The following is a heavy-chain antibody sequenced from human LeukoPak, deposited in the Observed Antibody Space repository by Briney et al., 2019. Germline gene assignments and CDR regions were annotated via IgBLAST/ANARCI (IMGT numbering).Heavy chain of an antibody. CDR2: IYHSGST. V-gene: IGHV4-30-2*01. CDR1: GGSISSGGYS. D-gene: IGHD6-19*01. J-gene: IGHJ6*02. Sequence: SQTLSLTCAVSGGSISSGGYSWSWIRQPPGKALEWIGYIYHSGSTYYNPSLKSRVTISVDRSKNQFSLKLSSVTAADTAVYYCARLPHSSGWSVYYYYGMDVWGQGTTVTVSS. CDR3: ARLPHSSGWSVYYYYGMDV.